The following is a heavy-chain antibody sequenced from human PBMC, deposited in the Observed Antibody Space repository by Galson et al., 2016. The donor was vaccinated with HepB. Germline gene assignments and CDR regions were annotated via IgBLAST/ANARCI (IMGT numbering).Heavy chain of an antibody. D-gene: IGHD1-26*01. CDR1: GFRFRSYG. V-gene: IGHV3-33*01. CDR3: ARDRSDSLTGSLGS. Sequence: SLRLSCAATGFRFRSYGMHWVRQAPGKGLEWVALIWHDGRRKDYAESVKGRFTVSRDNPKNTLYLQMNDLGGEDTGLYYCARDRSDSLTGSLGSWGQGTLVTVS. J-gene: IGHJ1*01. CDR2: IWHDGRRK.